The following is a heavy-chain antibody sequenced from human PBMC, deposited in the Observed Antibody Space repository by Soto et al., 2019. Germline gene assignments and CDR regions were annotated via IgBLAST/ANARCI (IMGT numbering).Heavy chain of an antibody. CDR1: GFTFSSYA. CDR2: ISGSGDST. D-gene: IGHD1-26*01. Sequence: EVQLLESGGGLVQPGGSLRLSCAASGFTFSSYAMRWVRQAPVKGLEWVSAISGSGDSTYYADSVKGRFTISRDNSKNTLYLQMNSLRAEDTAVYYCARRASGSYYDYWGQGTRVTVSP. J-gene: IGHJ4*02. V-gene: IGHV3-23*01. CDR3: ARRASGSYYDY.